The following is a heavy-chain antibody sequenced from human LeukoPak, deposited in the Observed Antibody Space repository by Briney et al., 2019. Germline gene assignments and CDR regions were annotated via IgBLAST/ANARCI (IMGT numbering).Heavy chain of an antibody. CDR2: IKQDGSEK. J-gene: IGHJ4*02. V-gene: IGHV3-7*02. CDR1: GFTLSSYW. Sequence: GGSLRFSCAASGFTLSSYWMSWVRQAPGKGLEWVANIKQDGSEKYYVDSVKGRFTISRDNAKNSLYLQMNSLRAEDTAVYYCATLVATTRFDYWGQGTLATVSS. D-gene: IGHD5-12*01. CDR3: ATLVATTRFDY.